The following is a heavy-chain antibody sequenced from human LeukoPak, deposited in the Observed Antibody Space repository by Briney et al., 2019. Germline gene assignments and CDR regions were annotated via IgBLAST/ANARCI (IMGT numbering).Heavy chain of an antibody. Sequence: GASVKVSCKASGYTFTGYYMHWVRQAPGQGLEWMGWINPNSGGTNYAQKFQGRVTMTRDTSISTAYMELSRLRSDDTAVYYCARAVRITMVRELSKAWFDPWGQGTLVTVSS. CDR3: ARAVRITMVRELSKAWFDP. CDR1: GYTFTGYY. V-gene: IGHV1-2*02. CDR2: INPNSGGT. D-gene: IGHD3-10*01. J-gene: IGHJ5*02.